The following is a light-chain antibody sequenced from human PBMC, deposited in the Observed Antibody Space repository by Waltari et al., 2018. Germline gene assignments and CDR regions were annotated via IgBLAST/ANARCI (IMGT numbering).Light chain of an antibody. Sequence: AIRMTQSPSSFSASTGDRVTITCRASQGISSYLAWYRQKPGTAPKLLIYATSTLQSGVPSRFSGSGSGTDFSLTISCLQSEDFATYYCQQYYTYPPTFGPGTKVDIK. J-gene: IGKJ3*01. CDR2: ATS. CDR1: QGISSY. V-gene: IGKV1-8*01. CDR3: QQYYTYPPT.